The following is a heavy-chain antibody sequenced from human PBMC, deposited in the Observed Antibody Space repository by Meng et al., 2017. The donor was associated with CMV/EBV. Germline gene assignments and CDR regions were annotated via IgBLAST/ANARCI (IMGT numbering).Heavy chain of an antibody. CDR2: IRYDGSNK. V-gene: IGHV3-30*02. J-gene: IGHJ6*02. Sequence: GESLKISCAASGFTFSSYGMHWARQAPGKGLEWVAFIRYDGSNKYYADSVKGRFTISRDNSKNTLYLQMNSLRAEDTAVYYCAKVGTIFGGVIPDPYYYYGMDVWGQGTTVTVSS. D-gene: IGHD3-3*01. CDR3: AKVGTIFGGVIPDPYYYYGMDV. CDR1: GFTFSSYG.